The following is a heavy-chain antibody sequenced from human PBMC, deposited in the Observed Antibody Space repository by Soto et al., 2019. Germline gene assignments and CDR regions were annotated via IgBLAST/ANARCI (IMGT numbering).Heavy chain of an antibody. V-gene: IGHV4-59*01. CDR2: IYYSGST. CDR1: GGSISSYY. CDR3: ARADKYVRGNYYYYYYMDV. J-gene: IGHJ6*03. Sequence: SETLSLTCTVSGGSISSYYWSWIRQPPGKGLEWIGYIYYSGSTNYNPSLKSRVTISVDTTKNQFSLKLSSVTAADTAVYYCARADKYVRGNYYYYYYMDVWGKGTTVTVSS. D-gene: IGHD3-16*01.